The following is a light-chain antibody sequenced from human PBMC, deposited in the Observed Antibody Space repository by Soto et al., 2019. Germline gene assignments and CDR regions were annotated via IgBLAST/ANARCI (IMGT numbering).Light chain of an antibody. CDR1: QSVTSRY. CDR3: QQYGSPPFS. J-gene: IGKJ2*03. V-gene: IGKV3-20*01. Sequence: DTVLTQSPGTLSLSPGERDTLSCRASQSVTSRYLAWYQQKPGQAPSLLIYGASNRAAGIPDRFSGSGSGTDFTLIISRLVPEYFSVYFCQQYGSPPFSFGQGTKVDIK. CDR2: GAS.